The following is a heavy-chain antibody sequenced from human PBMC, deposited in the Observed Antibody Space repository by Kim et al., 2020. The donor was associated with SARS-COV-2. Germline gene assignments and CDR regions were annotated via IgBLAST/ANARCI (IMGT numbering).Heavy chain of an antibody. CDR1: GGSFSGYY. CDR2: INHSGST. V-gene: IGHV4-34*01. Sequence: SETLSLTCAVYGGSFSGYYWSWIRQPPGKGLEWIGEINHSGSTNYNPSLKSRVTISVDTSKNQFSLKLSSVTAADTAVYYCARAPSFGVYCSGGSCFVRWFDPWGQGTLVTVSS. J-gene: IGHJ5*02. D-gene: IGHD2-15*01. CDR3: ARAPSFGVYCSGGSCFVRWFDP.